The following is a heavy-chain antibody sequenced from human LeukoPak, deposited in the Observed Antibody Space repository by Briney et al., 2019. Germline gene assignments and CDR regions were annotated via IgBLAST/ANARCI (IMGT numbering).Heavy chain of an antibody. CDR2: ISSSSTYI. D-gene: IGHD2-2*01. J-gene: IGHJ4*02. CDR3: AKDTNCSSTSCHPTFDY. V-gene: IGHV3-21*01. CDR1: GFTFSSYS. Sequence: GGSLRLSCAASGFTFSSYSMNWVRQAPGKGLEWVSSISSSSTYIYYADSVKGRFTISRDNAKNSLYLQMNSLRAEDTAVYYCAKDTNCSSTSCHPTFDYWGQGTLVTVSS.